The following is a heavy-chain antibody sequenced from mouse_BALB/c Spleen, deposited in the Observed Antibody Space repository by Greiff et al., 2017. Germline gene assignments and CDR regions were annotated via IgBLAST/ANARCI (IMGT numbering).Heavy chain of an antibody. J-gene: IGHJ4*01. V-gene: IGHV1-26*01. CDR2: INPYNGGT. Sequence: EVNLVESGPELVKPGASMKISCKASGYSFTGYTMNWVKQSHGKNLEWIGLINPYNGGTSYNQKFKGKATLTVDKSSSTAYMELLSLTSEDSAVYYCAREANSYAPYAMDYWGQGTSVTVSS. CDR3: AREANSYAPYAMDY. D-gene: IGHD1-1*01. CDR1: GYSFTGYT.